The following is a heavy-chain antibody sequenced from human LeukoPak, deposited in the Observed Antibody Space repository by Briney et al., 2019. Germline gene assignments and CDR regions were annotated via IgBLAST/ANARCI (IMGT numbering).Heavy chain of an antibody. V-gene: IGHV3-7*03. CDR3: TVVNYGSGSYPLGY. D-gene: IGHD3-10*01. Sequence: HPGGSLRLSCAASGFTFSSYWMSWVRQAPGKGLEWVANIKQDGSEKYCVDSVKGRFTISRDNAKNSLYLQMNSLKTEDTAVYYCTVVNYGSGSYPLGYWGQGTLVTVSS. CDR2: IKQDGSEK. J-gene: IGHJ4*02. CDR1: GFTFSSYW.